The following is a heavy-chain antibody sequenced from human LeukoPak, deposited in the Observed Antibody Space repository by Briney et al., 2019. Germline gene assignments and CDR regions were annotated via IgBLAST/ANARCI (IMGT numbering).Heavy chain of an antibody. CDR2: FDPEDGET. J-gene: IGHJ4*02. CDR3: ARIRFCGGDCYSLGY. Sequence: ASVKVSCKVSGYTLTELSMHWVRQAPGKGLEWMGGFDPEDGETIYAQKFQGRVTMTRDMSTSTVYMELSSLRSEDTAVYYCARIRFCGGDCYSLGYWGQGTLVTVSS. V-gene: IGHV1-24*01. D-gene: IGHD2-21*02. CDR1: GYTLTELS.